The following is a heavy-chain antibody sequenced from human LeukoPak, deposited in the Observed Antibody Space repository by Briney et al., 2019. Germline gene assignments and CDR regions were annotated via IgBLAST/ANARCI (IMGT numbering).Heavy chain of an antibody. CDR3: ATEVALPPFDS. V-gene: IGHV3-21*01. CDR2: ISSSSRYI. CDR1: GFTFSSYS. Sequence: GGSLRLSCAASGFTFSSYSMNWVRQAPGKGLEWVSSISSSSRYIYYADSVKGRFTISRDNAKNSLYLQMNSLRAEDAAVYYCATEVALPPFDSWGPGTLVTVSS. D-gene: IGHD2-15*01. J-gene: IGHJ4*02.